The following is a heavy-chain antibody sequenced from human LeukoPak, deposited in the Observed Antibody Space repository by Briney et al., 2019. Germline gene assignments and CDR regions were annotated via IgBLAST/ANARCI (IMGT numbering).Heavy chain of an antibody. CDR2: ISSNGGTT. D-gene: IGHD2-21*02. J-gene: IGHJ4*02. CDR3: ARGVVVTAIDY. Sequence: GGSLRLSCAASGFTFSSYTMHWVRQAPGKGLEYVSVISSNGGTTYYANSVKGRFTISRDNSENTLYLQMGSLRAEDMAVYYCARGVVVTAIDYWGQGALVTVSS. V-gene: IGHV3-64*01. CDR1: GFTFSSYT.